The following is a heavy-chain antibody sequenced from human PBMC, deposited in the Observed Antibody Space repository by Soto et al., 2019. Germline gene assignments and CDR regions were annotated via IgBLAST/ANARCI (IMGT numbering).Heavy chain of an antibody. Sequence: SETLSLTCTVSGGSISSGGYYWSWIRQHPGKGLEWIGYIYYGGSTYYNPSLKSRVTISVDTSKSQFSLKLSSVTAADTAVYYCARHDGFSSGWIFDYWGHGTLVTVSS. J-gene: IGHJ4*01. D-gene: IGHD6-19*01. CDR2: IYYGGST. CDR1: GGSISSGGYY. V-gene: IGHV4-39*01. CDR3: ARHDGFSSGWIFDY.